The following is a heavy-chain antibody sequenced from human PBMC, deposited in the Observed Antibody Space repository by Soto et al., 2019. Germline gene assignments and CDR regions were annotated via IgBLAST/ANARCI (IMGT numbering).Heavy chain of an antibody. CDR3: ARDRHCSGGSCRRFDY. D-gene: IGHD2-15*01. Sequence: ASVKVSCKASGYTFTSYAIHWVRQAPGQRLEWMGWINAGNGNTKYSQKFQGRVTITRDTSASTAYMELSSLRSEDTAVYYCARDRHCSGGSCRRFDYWGQGTLVTVSS. CDR1: GYTFTSYA. V-gene: IGHV1-3*01. CDR2: INAGNGNT. J-gene: IGHJ4*02.